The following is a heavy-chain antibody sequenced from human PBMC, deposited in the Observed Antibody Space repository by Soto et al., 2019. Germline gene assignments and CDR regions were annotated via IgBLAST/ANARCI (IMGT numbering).Heavy chain of an antibody. J-gene: IGHJ6*02. CDR2: ISPYNGRT. CDR3: GRCRNDSYAMGV. CDR1: GYSFTRYG. V-gene: IGHV1-18*01. Sequence: VSVKVSFKTCGYSFTRYGIAFVRQVPGQGPEWMGWISPYNGRTNYAHNVQGRVVMTTDISTNIVYLELRSLRSDDPAMYYCGRCRNDSYAMGVRGQGTTVTGSS.